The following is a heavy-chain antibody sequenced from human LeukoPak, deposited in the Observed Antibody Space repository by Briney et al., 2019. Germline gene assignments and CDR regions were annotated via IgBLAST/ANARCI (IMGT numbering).Heavy chain of an antibody. CDR1: GFTFDDYG. CDR2: INWNGGST. Sequence: GGSLRLSCAASGFTFDDYGMSWVRQAPGKGLEWVSGINWNGGSTGYADSVKGRFTISRDNAKNSLYLQMNSLRAEDTALHYCATFKYYYGSGSYAYFDYWGQGTLVTVSS. D-gene: IGHD3-10*01. CDR3: ATFKYYYGSGSYAYFDY. V-gene: IGHV3-20*04. J-gene: IGHJ4*02.